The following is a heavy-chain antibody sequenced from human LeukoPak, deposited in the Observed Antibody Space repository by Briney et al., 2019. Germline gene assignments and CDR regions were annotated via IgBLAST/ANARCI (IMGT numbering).Heavy chain of an antibody. V-gene: IGHV3-9*01. CDR2: ISWNSGSI. D-gene: IGHD6-6*01. CDR1: GFTFDDYA. J-gene: IGHJ5*02. CDR3: ARDTTYSSSSPWFDP. Sequence: GGSLRLSCAASGFTFDDYAMHWVRQAPGKGLEWVSGISWNSGSIGYADSVKGRLTISRDNAKNSLYLQMNSLRAEDTAVYYCARDTTYSSSSPWFDPWGQGTLVTVSS.